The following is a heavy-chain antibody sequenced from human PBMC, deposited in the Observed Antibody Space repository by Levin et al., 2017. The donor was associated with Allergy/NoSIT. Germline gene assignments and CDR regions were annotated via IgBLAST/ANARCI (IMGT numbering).Heavy chain of an antibody. J-gene: IGHJ5*02. V-gene: IGHV4-59*01. D-gene: IGHD3-22*01. CDR2: IYYSGST. CDR3: ARVRYYYDSSGYTNWFDP. Sequence: SETLSLTCTVSGGSISSYYWSWIRQPPGKGLEWIGYIYYSGSTNYNPSLKSRVTISVDTSKNQFSLKLSSVTAADTAVYYCARVRYYYDSSGYTNWFDPWGQGTLVTVSS. CDR1: GGSISSYY.